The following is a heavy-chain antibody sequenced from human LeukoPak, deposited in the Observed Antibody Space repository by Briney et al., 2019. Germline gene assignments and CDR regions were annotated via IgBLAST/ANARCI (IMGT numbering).Heavy chain of an antibody. D-gene: IGHD3-9*01. CDR3: AKRGRGGGEVTGYDC. CDR1: GFTFSNYG. Sequence: GGSLRLSCAVSGFTFSNYGMHWVRQAPGKGLEWVAVISYDGSNKYYADSVKGRFTISRDNSKNTLYLQMNSLRAEDTAVYYCAKRGRGGGEVTGYDCWGQGTLVTVSS. J-gene: IGHJ4*02. CDR2: ISYDGSNK. V-gene: IGHV3-30*18.